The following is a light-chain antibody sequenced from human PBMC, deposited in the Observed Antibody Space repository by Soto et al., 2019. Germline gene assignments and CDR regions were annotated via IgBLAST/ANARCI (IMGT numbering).Light chain of an antibody. J-gene: IGLJ1*01. CDR3: SSYTSSSTLLV. Sequence: QSVLTQPASVSGSPGQSITISCTGTSSDVGGYNCVSWYQQHPGKAPKLMIYDVSNRPSGVSNRFSGSKSGNTASLTISGLQAEDEADYYCSSYTSSSTLLVFGTGTKLTVL. CDR2: DVS. CDR1: SSDVGGYNC. V-gene: IGLV2-14*01.